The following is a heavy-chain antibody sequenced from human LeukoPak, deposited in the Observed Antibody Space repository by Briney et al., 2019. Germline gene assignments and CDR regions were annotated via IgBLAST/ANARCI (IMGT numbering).Heavy chain of an antibody. V-gene: IGHV1-2*02. CDR1: GCTFTDYY. D-gene: IGHD3-3*01. Sequence: ASMKVSCKASGCTFTDYYILWVRQAPGQGLEWMGWINPNSGGTNYAQKFQGRVTMTRDKSISTAYMELSRLRSDDTAVYYCARAGDYDFWSGYSPPNDYWGQGTLVTVSS. J-gene: IGHJ4*02. CDR2: INPNSGGT. CDR3: ARAGDYDFWSGYSPPNDY.